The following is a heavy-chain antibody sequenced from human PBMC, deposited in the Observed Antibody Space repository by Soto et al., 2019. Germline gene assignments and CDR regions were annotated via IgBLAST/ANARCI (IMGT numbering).Heavy chain of an antibody. Sequence: GGSLRLSCAASGFTFSSYWMHWVRQAPGKGLVWVSRINSDGSSTSYADSVKGRFTISRDNAKNTLYLQMNSLRAEDTAVYYCARAPATLGPVIDYWGQGTLVTVSS. CDR1: GFTFSSYW. CDR3: ARAPATLGPVIDY. J-gene: IGHJ4*02. D-gene: IGHD4-17*01. CDR2: INSDGSST. V-gene: IGHV3-74*01.